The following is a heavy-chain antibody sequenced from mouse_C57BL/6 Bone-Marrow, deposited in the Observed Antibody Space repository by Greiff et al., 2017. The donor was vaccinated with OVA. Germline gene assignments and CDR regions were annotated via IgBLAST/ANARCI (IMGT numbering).Heavy chain of an antibody. J-gene: IGHJ3*01. CDR1: GFNIKDDY. Sequence: EVKLQESGAELVRPGASVKLSCTASGFNIKDDYMHWVKQRPEQGLEWIGWIDPENGDTEYASKFQGKATITADASSNTAYLQLSSLTSEDTAVYYCTRGIYYYGREAYWGQGTLVTVSA. D-gene: IGHD1-1*01. CDR2: IDPENGDT. CDR3: TRGIYYYGREAY. V-gene: IGHV14-4*01.